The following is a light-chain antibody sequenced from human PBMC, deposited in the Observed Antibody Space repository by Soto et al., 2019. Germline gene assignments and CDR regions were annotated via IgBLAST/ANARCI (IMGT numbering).Light chain of an antibody. J-gene: IGKJ5*01. CDR2: DAS. V-gene: IGKV3-11*01. CDR3: QQRSNWPPIT. CDR1: QSVSKN. Sequence: EIVLTQSPVTLSLSPGEGVTLSCRASQSVSKNLAWYQQKPGQAPRLLIYDASNRATGIPARFSGSGSGTDFTLTISSLEPEDFAVYYCQQRSNWPPITFGQGTRLEIK.